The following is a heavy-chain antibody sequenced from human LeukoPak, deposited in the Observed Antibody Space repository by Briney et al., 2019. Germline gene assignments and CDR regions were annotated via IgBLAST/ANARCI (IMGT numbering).Heavy chain of an antibody. D-gene: IGHD3-10*01. J-gene: IGHJ4*02. CDR1: GFTFSSYG. Sequence: GGSLRLSCAASGFTFSSYGMDWVRQAPGKGLEWVAIIWYDGSNKYHADSVKGRFTISRDNSKNTLYLQMNSLRAEDTAVYYCVRDGGQYYGSENYYEARPLFDLWGQGTPVTVSS. V-gene: IGHV3-33*01. CDR2: IWYDGSNK. CDR3: VRDGGQYYGSENYYEARPLFDL.